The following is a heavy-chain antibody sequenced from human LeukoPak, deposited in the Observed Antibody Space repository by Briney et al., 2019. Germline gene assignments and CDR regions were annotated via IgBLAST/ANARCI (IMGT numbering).Heavy chain of an antibody. Sequence: GSLRLSCAASGFTFSSYSMNWVRQPPGKGLEWIGEINHSGSTNYNPSLKSRVTISVDTSKNQFSLKLGSVTAADTAVYYCARGRIQLWFGELLSNWFDPWGQGTLVTVSS. CDR1: GFTFSSYS. D-gene: IGHD3-10*01. V-gene: IGHV4-34*01. CDR2: INHSGST. J-gene: IGHJ5*02. CDR3: ARGRIQLWFGELLSNWFDP.